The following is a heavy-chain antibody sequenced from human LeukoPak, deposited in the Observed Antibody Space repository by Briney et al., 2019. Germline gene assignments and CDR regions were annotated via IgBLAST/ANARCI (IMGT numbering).Heavy chain of an antibody. CDR2: ISSSGSSI. CDR1: GFTFCDYY. CDR3: ARGHYYDSSGYYGLFDY. D-gene: IGHD3-22*01. J-gene: IGHJ4*02. Sequence: PGGSLRLSCAASGFTFCDYYMSWIRQAPGKGLEWVSYISSSGSSIYYADSVKGRFTISRDNAKNSLYLQMNSLRAEDTAVYYCARGHYYDSSGYYGLFDYWGQGTLVTVSS. V-gene: IGHV3-11*01.